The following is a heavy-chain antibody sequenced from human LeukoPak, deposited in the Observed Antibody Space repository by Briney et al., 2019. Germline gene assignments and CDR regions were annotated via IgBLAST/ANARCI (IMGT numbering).Heavy chain of an antibody. CDR2: IRSKANSYAT. Sequence: GGSLRLSCAASGFTFSGSAMHWVRQASGKGLEWVGRIRSKANSYATAYAASVKGRFTISRGDSKNTAYLQMNSLKTEDTAVYYCTRRAGSSGYYYWYFDIWGRGTLVTVSS. D-gene: IGHD3-22*01. J-gene: IGHJ2*01. V-gene: IGHV3-73*01. CDR3: TRRAGSSGYYYWYFDI. CDR1: GFTFSGSA.